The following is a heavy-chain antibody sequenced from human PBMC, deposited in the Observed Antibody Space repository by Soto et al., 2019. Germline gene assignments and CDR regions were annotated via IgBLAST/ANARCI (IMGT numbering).Heavy chain of an antibody. J-gene: IGHJ4*02. D-gene: IGHD5-12*01. CDR2: ISSSGSTI. Sequence: PVGSLRLSCAASGFTFSSYEMNWVRQAPGKGLEWVSYISSSGSTIYYADSVKGRFTISRDNAKNSLYLQMNSLRAEDTAVYYCARDVEMATISWGRGTLVTVSS. CDR3: ARDVEMATIS. V-gene: IGHV3-48*03. CDR1: GFTFSSYE.